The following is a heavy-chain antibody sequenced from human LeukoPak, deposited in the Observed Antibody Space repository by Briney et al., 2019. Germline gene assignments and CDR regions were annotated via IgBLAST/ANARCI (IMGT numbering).Heavy chain of an antibody. CDR3: AKGTSGYDYPFDY. V-gene: IGHV3-23*01. Sequence: GGSLRLSCAASGFTFSSYAMSWVRQAPGKGLVWDSAISGSGGSTYYADSVKGRFTISRDNSKNTLYLQMNSLRAEDTAVYYCAKGTSGYDYPFDYWGQGTLVTVSS. J-gene: IGHJ4*02. CDR1: GFTFSSYA. CDR2: ISGSGGST. D-gene: IGHD5-12*01.